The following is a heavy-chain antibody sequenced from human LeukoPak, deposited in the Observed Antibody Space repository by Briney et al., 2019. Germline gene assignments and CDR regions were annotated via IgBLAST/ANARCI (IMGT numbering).Heavy chain of an antibody. D-gene: IGHD3-22*01. CDR1: GGSISSTSYY. CDR2: IYYSGST. V-gene: IGHV4-39*01. Sequence: SETLSLTRAVSGGSISSTSYYWAWIRRPPGKGLEWIGTIYYSGSTYHNPSLKSRVTLSVDTSRNQFSLRLSSVDAADTAVYYCAKAGVRYFDSSGLYAFDFWGQGTTVTVSS. CDR3: AKAGVRYFDSSGLYAFDF. J-gene: IGHJ3*01.